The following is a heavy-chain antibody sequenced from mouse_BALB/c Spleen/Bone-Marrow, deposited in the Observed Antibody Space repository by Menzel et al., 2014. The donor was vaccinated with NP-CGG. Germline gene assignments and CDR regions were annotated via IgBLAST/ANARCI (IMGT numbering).Heavy chain of an antibody. D-gene: IGHD2-1*01. V-gene: IGHV1-69*02. J-gene: IGHJ2*01. CDR2: IDTSDSYT. CDR3: AFYYGNYGDY. Sequence: QVQLQQPGAELVRPGASVKMSCKASGYTFTDYWMHWVKQRPGQGLEWIGAIDTSDSYTSYNQKFKGKATLTVDESSSTAYMQLSSLTSEDSAVYYCAFYYGNYGDYWGQGTTLTVSS. CDR1: GYTFTDYW.